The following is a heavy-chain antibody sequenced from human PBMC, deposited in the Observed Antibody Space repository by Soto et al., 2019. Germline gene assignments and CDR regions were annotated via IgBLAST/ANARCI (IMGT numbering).Heavy chain of an antibody. D-gene: IGHD5-18*01. J-gene: IGHJ6*02. CDR2: IYYSGST. CDR1: GGSISSGGYY. Sequence: PSETLSLTCTVSGGSISSGGYYWSWIRQHPGKGLEWIGYIYYSGSTYYNPSLKSRVTISVDTSKNQFSLKLSSVTAADTAVYYCARGYVHSYGYLAPGMDVWGQGTTVTVSS. CDR3: ARGYVHSYGYLAPGMDV. V-gene: IGHV4-31*03.